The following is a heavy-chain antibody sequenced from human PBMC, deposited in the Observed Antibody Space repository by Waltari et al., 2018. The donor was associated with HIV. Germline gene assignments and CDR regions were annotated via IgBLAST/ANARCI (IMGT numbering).Heavy chain of an antibody. CDR1: GFTFGSSW. CDR2: IKQDGSAK. Sequence: DVQLVESGGGLFQPGGSLRLYCIASGFTFGSSWMSWVRQAPGKGLEWGTNIKQDGSAKHYVDSVKGRFTISRDNGKNSLYLQMNSLRAEDTAVYDCATSRTFDYWGQGTLVTVSS. J-gene: IGHJ4*02. V-gene: IGHV3-7*01. CDR3: ATSRTFDY.